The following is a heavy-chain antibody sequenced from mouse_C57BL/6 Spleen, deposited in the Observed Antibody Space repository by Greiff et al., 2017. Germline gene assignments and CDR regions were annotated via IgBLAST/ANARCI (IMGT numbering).Heavy chain of an antibody. Sequence: EVKLQESGPGLVKPSQSLSLTCSVTGYSITSGYYWNWIRQFPGNKLEWMGYISYDGSYNYNPSLKNRISMTRDTSKNQFFLKLNSVTTEDTATYDCARSTTVVATDYWGQGTTLTVSS. CDR1: GYSITSGYY. V-gene: IGHV3-6*01. J-gene: IGHJ2*01. CDR3: ARSTTVVATDY. CDR2: ISYDGSY. D-gene: IGHD1-1*01.